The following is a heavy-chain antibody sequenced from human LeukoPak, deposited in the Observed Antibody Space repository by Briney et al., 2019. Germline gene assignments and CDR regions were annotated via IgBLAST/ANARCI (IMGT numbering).Heavy chain of an antibody. Sequence: SETLSLTCTVSGGSISSYYLSWVRQPPGKGLEWIGCIYYSGSTNYNPSLNSRVTISVDTSKNQFSLKLNSVTAADTAVYYCARVSATAWFDPWGQGTLVTVSS. J-gene: IGHJ5*02. CDR1: GGSISSYY. CDR2: IYYSGST. D-gene: IGHD2-15*01. CDR3: ARVSATAWFDP. V-gene: IGHV4-59*01.